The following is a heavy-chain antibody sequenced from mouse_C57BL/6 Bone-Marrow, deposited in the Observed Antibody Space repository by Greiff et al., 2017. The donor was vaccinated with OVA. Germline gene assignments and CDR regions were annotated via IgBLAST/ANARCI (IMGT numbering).Heavy chain of an antibody. J-gene: IGHJ3*01. CDR3: ARTYYGSSWFAY. CDR1: GFSITSGYF. Sequence: DVQLQESGPGLVKPSQSLSLTCSVTGFSITSGYFWYWIRQFPGNKLEWMGYISYDGSNNYNPALKKRISITRDTSKNQFFLKLNSVTTEDTATYYCARTYYGSSWFAYWGQGTLVTVSA. V-gene: IGHV3-6*02. CDR2: ISYDGSN. D-gene: IGHD1-1*01.